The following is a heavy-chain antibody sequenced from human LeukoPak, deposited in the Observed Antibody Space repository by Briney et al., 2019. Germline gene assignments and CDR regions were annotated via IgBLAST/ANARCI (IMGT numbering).Heavy chain of an antibody. J-gene: IGHJ5*02. CDR2: IKEDGSEK. D-gene: IGHD2-21*01. CDR3: ARATASNWFDP. CDR1: GFSSSSYW. Sequence: GGSLRLSCAASGFSSSSYWMSWVRQAPGKGLEWVASIKEDGSEKYYVDSVKGRFTISRDNAKNSLYLQLNSLRAEDTAVYYCARATASNWFDPWGQGTLVTVSS. V-gene: IGHV3-7*01.